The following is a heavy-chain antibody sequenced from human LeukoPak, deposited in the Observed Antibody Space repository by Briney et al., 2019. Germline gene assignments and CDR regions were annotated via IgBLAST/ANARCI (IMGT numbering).Heavy chain of an antibody. J-gene: IGHJ2*01. D-gene: IGHD3-10*01. CDR3: ARGGSGHLDL. V-gene: IGHV4-59*11. CDR1: GGSISSHY. CDR2: IYYSGSI. Sequence: SETLSLTCTVSGGSISSHYWSWIRQPPGKGLEWIGYIYYSGSINYNPSLKSRVTISVDTSKNQFSLKLSSVTAADTAVYYCARGGSGHLDLWGRGTLVTVSS.